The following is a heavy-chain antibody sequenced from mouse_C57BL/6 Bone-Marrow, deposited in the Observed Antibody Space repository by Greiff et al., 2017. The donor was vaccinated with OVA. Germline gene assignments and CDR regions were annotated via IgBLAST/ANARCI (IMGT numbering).Heavy chain of an antibody. Sequence: QVQLQQPGAELVKPGASVKMSCKASGYTFTSYWITWVKQRPGQGLEWIGDIYPGSGSTNYNEKFKSKATLTVDTSSSTAYMQLRSLTSGDSAVYYCAGWGYDYDWALDYWGQGTSVTVSS. CDR2: IYPGSGST. D-gene: IGHD2-4*01. CDR3: AGWGYDYDWALDY. V-gene: IGHV1-55*01. J-gene: IGHJ4*01. CDR1: GYTFTSYW.